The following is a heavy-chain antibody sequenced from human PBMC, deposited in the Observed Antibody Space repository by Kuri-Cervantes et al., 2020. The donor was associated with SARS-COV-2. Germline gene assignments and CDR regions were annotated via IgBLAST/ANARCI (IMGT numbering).Heavy chain of an antibody. Sequence: SVKVSCKASGGTFSSYSVNWVRQAPGQGLEWMGRIIPTFDTTTYAQKFRGRVIFTADESSSTAYMEVNSLTSEDTAVYFCARSQGYCTANSCSWNWFDPWGQGPQVTVSS. CDR3: ARSQGYCTANSCSWNWFDP. J-gene: IGHJ5*02. V-gene: IGHV1-69*13. D-gene: IGHD2-8*02. CDR2: IIPTFDTT. CDR1: GGTFSSYS.